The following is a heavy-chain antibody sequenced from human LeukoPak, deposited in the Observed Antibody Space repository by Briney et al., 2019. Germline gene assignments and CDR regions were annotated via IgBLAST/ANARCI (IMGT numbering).Heavy chain of an antibody. CDR3: VRDGGVRGYELLDY. D-gene: IGHD5-12*01. V-gene: IGHV3-7*01. CDR1: GFHFSNYW. CDR2: INQDGSKE. Sequence: PGGSLRLSCAASGFHFSNYWMTWVRQAPGKGLEWVPHINQDGSKEYYMDSVKARFTISRDNAKNSLSLQMNSLRAEDTAVYYCVRDGGVRGYELLDYWGQGTLVTVSS. J-gene: IGHJ4*02.